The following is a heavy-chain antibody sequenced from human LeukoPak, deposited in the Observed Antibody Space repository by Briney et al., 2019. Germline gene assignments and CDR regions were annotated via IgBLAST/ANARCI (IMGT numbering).Heavy chain of an antibody. Sequence: SGGSLRLSCAASGFTFSNAWMSWVRQAPGKGLEWVGRIKSKTDGGTTDYAAPVKGRFTISRDDSKNTLYLQMNSLKTEDTAVYYCTTDPYQLLWLGGYWGQGTLVTVSS. CDR1: GFTFSNAW. D-gene: IGHD2-2*01. CDR2: IKSKTDGGTT. J-gene: IGHJ4*02. V-gene: IGHV3-15*01. CDR3: TTDPYQLLWLGGY.